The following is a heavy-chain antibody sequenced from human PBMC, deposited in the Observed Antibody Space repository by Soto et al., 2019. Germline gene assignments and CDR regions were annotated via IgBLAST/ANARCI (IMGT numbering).Heavy chain of an antibody. J-gene: IGHJ4*02. CDR2: VSNSGGSST. CDR1: GFTFSSYP. CDR3: AKGTLYDF. V-gene: IGHV3-23*01. D-gene: IGHD2-2*02. Sequence: PGGSLRLSCAASGFTFSSYPMSWVRQAPGKGLEWVSGVSNSGGSSTYYADSVKGRFAISRDDSKNTLYLQMNSLRAEDTAVYYCAKGTLYDFWGQGTLVTSPQ.